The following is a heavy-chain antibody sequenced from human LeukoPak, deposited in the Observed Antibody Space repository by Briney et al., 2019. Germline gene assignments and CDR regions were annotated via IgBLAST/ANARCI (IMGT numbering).Heavy chain of an antibody. J-gene: IGHJ6*03. CDR3: ASCTAAGRGHYYMDV. V-gene: IGHV3-33*01. CDR1: GFTFSSYG. D-gene: IGHD6-13*01. CDR2: IWYDGSNK. Sequence: GGSLRLSCAASGFTFSSYGMHWVRQAPGKGLEWVAVIWYDGSNKYYADSVKGRFTISRDNSKNTLYLQMNSLRAEDTAVYYCASCTAAGRGHYYMDVWGKGTTVTVSS.